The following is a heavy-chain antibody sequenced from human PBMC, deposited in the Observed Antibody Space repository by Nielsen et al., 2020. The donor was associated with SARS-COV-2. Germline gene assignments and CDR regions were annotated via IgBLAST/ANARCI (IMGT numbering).Heavy chain of an antibody. CDR2: IGAGGDSI. J-gene: IGHJ4*02. CDR3: ATQAEGYKSPYDY. Sequence: GESLKISCAASGFTVSSNYMTRVRQAPGKGLEWVSIIGAGGDSIYYADSVKGRFTISRDNSKNTLYLQINSLRADDTAVYYCATQAEGYKSPYDYWGQGTLVTVSS. CDR1: GFTVSSNY. D-gene: IGHD3-10*01. V-gene: IGHV3-53*01.